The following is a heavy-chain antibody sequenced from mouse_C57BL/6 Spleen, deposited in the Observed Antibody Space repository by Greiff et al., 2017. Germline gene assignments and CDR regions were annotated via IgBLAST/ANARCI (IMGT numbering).Heavy chain of an antibody. CDR3: ARGGYGTYYFDY. CDR2: INYDGSST. D-gene: IGHD1-1*01. J-gene: IGHJ2*01. V-gene: IGHV5-16*01. Sequence: EVKLMESEGGLVQPGSSMKLSCTASGFTFSDYYMAWVRQVPEKGLEWVANINYDGSSTYYLDSLKSRFIISRDNAKNILYLQMSSLKSEDTATYYCARGGYGTYYFDYWGQGTTLTVSS. CDR1: GFTFSDYY.